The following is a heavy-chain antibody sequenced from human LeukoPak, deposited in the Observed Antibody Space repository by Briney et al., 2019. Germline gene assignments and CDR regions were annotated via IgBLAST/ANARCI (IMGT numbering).Heavy chain of an antibody. D-gene: IGHD1-26*01. V-gene: IGHV3-66*01. CDR1: AFTVSSSY. J-gene: IGHJ4*02. CDR3: ATDPSWGCFEN. Sequence: GGSLRLSCAASAFTVSSSYMSWVRQAPGKGLEWISVIYSGGRTYYLDSVKGRFTISRDNSNNTLYLQMNSLRAEDTAVYYCATDPSWGCFENWGPGTLVTVSS. CDR2: IYSGGRT.